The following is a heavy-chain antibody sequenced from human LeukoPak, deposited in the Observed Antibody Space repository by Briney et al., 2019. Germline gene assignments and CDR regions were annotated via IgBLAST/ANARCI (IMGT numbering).Heavy chain of an antibody. J-gene: IGHJ4*02. D-gene: IGHD2-15*01. V-gene: IGHV3-49*04. CDR2: IRSKAYGGTT. Sequence: QPGGSLRLSCAASGFTFSSYSMNWVRQAPGKGLEWVGFIRSKAYGGTTEYAASVKGRFTISRDDSKSIAYLQMNSLKTEDTAVYYCARGPTSRGVAFDYWGQGTLVTVSS. CDR3: ARGPTSRGVAFDY. CDR1: GFTFSSYS.